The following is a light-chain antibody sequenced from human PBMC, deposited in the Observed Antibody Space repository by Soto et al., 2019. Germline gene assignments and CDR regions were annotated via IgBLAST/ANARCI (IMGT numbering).Light chain of an antibody. CDR3: QQDNNWPLT. J-gene: IGKJ1*01. Sequence: EIVMTQSPATLSVSPGERATLSCRASQSVSSNLAWYQQKPGQAPRLLIYGASTRATGIPARFSGNGSGTEFTLTISSLQSEDFAVYYCQQDNNWPLTFGQGTKVEIK. V-gene: IGKV3-15*01. CDR2: GAS. CDR1: QSVSSN.